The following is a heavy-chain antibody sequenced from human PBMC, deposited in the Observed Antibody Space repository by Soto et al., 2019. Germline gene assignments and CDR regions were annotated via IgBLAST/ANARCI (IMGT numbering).Heavy chain of an antibody. V-gene: IGHV4-59*08. D-gene: IGHD4-4*01. CDR1: GGSISSYY. CDR3: ARHRGNSPFDY. CDR2: IYYSGST. Sequence: SETLSLTCTVSGGSISSYYWSWIRQPPGKGLEWIGYIYYSGSTSYNPSLKSRVTMSVDTSNNQFSLRLSSVTAADTAVYYCARHRGNSPFDYWGQGALVTVS. J-gene: IGHJ4*02.